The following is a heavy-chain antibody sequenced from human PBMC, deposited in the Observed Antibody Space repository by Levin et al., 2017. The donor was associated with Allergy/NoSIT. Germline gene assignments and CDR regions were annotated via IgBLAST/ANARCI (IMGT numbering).Heavy chain of an antibody. V-gene: IGHV3-7*04. Sequence: GGSLRLSCAASGFTFSNYWMSWVRQAPGKGLEWVASIKQDGSEKYYVDSVKGRFTISRDNAKNSLYLQMNSLRAEDTAVYYCARDLRRGYVWGSYRPLWDYWGQGTLVTVSS. CDR1: GFTFSNYW. J-gene: IGHJ4*02. CDR2: IKQDGSEK. CDR3: ARDLRRGYVWGSYRPLWDY. D-gene: IGHD3-16*02.